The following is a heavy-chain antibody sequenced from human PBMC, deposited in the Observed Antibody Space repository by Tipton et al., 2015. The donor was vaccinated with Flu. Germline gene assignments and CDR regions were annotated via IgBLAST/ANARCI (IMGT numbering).Heavy chain of an antibody. D-gene: IGHD3-3*01. Sequence: SLRLSCVSAGFILSDYMMHWVRQGPGKGLVWVSRINSAGTSTTYADSVRGRFTISRDNAKNTLFLQMNSLRAEDTAVYYCARNDFWPDGMDVWGQGTTVTVSS. CDR2: INSAGTST. CDR1: GFILSDYM. CDR3: ARNDFWPDGMDV. J-gene: IGHJ6*02. V-gene: IGHV3-74*01.